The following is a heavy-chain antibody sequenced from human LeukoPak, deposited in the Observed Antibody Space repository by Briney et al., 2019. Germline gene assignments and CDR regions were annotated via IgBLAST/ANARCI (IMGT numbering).Heavy chain of an antibody. CDR3: ARDGKDSSGYYFGDY. Sequence: PGGPLRLSCAASGFTVSSSYMSWVRQAPGKGLEWVSVIYSGGSTSYADSVKGRFTISRDNSRNTLYLQINSLRVEDTAVYYCARDGKDSSGYYFGDYWGQGTLVTVSS. V-gene: IGHV3-66*01. CDR2: IYSGGST. J-gene: IGHJ4*02. D-gene: IGHD3-22*01. CDR1: GFTVSSSY.